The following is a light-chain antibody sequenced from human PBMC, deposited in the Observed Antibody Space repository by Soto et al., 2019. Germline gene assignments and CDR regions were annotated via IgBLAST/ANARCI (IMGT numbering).Light chain of an antibody. Sequence: QSVLTQPASVSGSPGQSITISSTGTSSDVGGYNYVSWYQQHPGKAPKLMIYEVSNRPSGVSNRFSGSKSGNTASLTISGLQAEDEADYYCSSYTGSSTLYVFGTGTKVTVL. CDR2: EVS. CDR1: SSDVGGYNY. CDR3: SSYTGSSTLYV. J-gene: IGLJ1*01. V-gene: IGLV2-14*01.